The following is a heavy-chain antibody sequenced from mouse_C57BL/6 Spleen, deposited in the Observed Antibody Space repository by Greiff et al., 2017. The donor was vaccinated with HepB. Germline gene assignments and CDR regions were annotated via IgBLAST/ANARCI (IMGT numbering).Heavy chain of an antibody. CDR1: GYSITSGYY. V-gene: IGHV3-6*01. D-gene: IGHD1-1*02. J-gene: IGHJ1*03. CDR2: ISYDGSN. Sequence: EVKLMESGPGLVKPSQSLSLTCSVTGYSITSGYYWNWIRQFPGNKLEWMGYISYDGSNNYNPSLKNRISITRDTSKNQFFLKLNSVTTEDTATYYCARDKLWGYFDVWGTGTTVTVSS. CDR3: ARDKLWGYFDV.